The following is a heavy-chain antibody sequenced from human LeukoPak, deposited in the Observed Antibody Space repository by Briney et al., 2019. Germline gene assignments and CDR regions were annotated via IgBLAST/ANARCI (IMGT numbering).Heavy chain of an antibody. Sequence: SVKVSCKASGYTFTSYAMNWVRQAPGQGLEWMGGIIPIFGTANYAQKFQGRVTITADKSTSTAYMELSSLRSEDTAVYYCARDLSGSHYPFFDYWGQGTLVTVSS. J-gene: IGHJ4*02. V-gene: IGHV1-69*06. CDR1: GYTFTSYA. CDR3: ARDLSGSHYPFFDY. D-gene: IGHD1-26*01. CDR2: IIPIFGTA.